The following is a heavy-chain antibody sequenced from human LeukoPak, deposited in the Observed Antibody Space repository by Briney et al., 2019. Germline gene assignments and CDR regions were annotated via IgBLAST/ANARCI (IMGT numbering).Heavy chain of an antibody. CDR2: INPNSGGT. V-gene: IGHV1-2*02. CDR3: ARGHTYYYDSSGYYPGY. CDR1: GYTFTDYY. J-gene: IGHJ4*02. D-gene: IGHD3-22*01. Sequence: ASVKVSCKASGYTFTDYYMHWVRQAPGQGLEWMGWINPNSGGTNYAQNFQGRVTMTRDTSISTAYMELSRLRSDDTAVYYCARGHTYYYDSSGYYPGYWGQGTLVTVSS.